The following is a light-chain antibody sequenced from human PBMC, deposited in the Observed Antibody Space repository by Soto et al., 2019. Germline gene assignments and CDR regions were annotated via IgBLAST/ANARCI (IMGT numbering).Light chain of an antibody. CDR2: DDN. V-gene: IGLV1-51*01. J-gene: IGLJ1*01. Sequence: QSVLTQPPSVSAAPGQKVTISCSGSSSNIGGNSVSWYQQLPGTAPKLLIYDDNKRPSGIPDRFSGSKSGTSATLGITGFQTGDEADYYCGSWDSSLSAYIYGTALKV. CDR1: SSNIGGNS. CDR3: GSWDSSLSAYI.